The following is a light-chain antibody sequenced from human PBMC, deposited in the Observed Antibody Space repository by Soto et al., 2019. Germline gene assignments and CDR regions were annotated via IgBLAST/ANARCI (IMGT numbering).Light chain of an antibody. V-gene: IGKV3-15*01. CDR2: DAS. J-gene: IGKJ5*01. CDR1: QSINSR. Sequence: EIVMTQSPDTLSVSPGERATLSCRASQSINSRVVWYQQKPGQSPRLLIYDASTRATGVPARFIGSGSGTDFTFTISGPLSEDVVVYYCQEYNNWRRISFGQGTRLEIK. CDR3: QEYNNWRRIS.